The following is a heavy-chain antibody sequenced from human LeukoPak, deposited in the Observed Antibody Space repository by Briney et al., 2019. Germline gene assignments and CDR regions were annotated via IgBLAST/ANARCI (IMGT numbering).Heavy chain of an antibody. V-gene: IGHV5-51*01. Sequence: GESLKISCMGSGYSFTSYWIGGVRQMPGKGLEWMGIIYPGDSDTRYSPSFQGQVTISADKSISTAYPQWSSLKASDTAMYYCARVVVVAATTGWFDPWGQGTLVTVSS. D-gene: IGHD2-15*01. J-gene: IGHJ5*02. CDR3: ARVVVVAATTGWFDP. CDR2: IYPGDSDT. CDR1: GYSFTSYW.